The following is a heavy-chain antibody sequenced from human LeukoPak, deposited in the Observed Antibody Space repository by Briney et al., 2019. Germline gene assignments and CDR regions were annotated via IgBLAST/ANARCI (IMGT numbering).Heavy chain of an antibody. V-gene: IGHV3-73*01. D-gene: IGHD3-22*01. CDR3: ARVLKLSEPAWLMGY. CDR2: IRSKTNNYAT. J-gene: IGHJ4*02. Sequence: GGSLRFSCAASGFTFSGSAMHWVSQASGKGLEWVGRIRSKTNNYATAYAASVDGRFTISRDDSKNTVYLQMNSLRAEDTAVYYCARVLKLSEPAWLMGYWGQGTLVTVSS. CDR1: GFTFSGSA.